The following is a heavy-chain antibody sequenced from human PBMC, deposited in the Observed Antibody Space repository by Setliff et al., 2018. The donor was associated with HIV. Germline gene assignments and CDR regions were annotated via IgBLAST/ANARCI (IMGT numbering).Heavy chain of an antibody. D-gene: IGHD6-19*01. CDR1: GGTFSSYA. Sequence: SVKVSCKASGGTFSSYAISWVRQAPGQGLEWMGGIIPILGIANYAQKLQDRVTITTDESTSTAYMKLSSLRSEDTAVYYCARDQGSRGYSSGWYPPVGYWGQGTLVTVSS. CDR2: IIPILGIA. J-gene: IGHJ4*02. CDR3: ARDQGSRGYSSGWYPPVGY. V-gene: IGHV1-69*10.